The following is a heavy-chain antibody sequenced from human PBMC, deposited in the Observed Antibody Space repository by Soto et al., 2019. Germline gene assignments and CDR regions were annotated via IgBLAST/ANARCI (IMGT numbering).Heavy chain of an antibody. CDR3: ANPLRYCIGTSCSPDAFDP. J-gene: IGHJ3*01. D-gene: IGHD2-2*01. CDR2: ISYDGTNK. Sequence: QVQLVESGGGVVQPGRSLRLSCAASGFTFSDYGMHWVRQAPGKGLEWVAVISYDGTNKYYAESVQARFTISRDISKKTLYLQLNSLRVDDTDIYYWANPLRYCIGTSCSPDAFDPWGQGTVVTVSS. V-gene: IGHV3-30*18. CDR1: GFTFSDYG.